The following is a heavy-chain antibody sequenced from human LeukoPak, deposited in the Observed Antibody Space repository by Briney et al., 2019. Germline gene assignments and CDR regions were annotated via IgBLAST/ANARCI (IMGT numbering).Heavy chain of an antibody. CDR3: ARDNRDPTYGEYMDV. D-gene: IGHD3-10*01. Sequence: PSETLSLTCTVSGGSISSSSYYWGWIRQPPGKGLEWIGSIYYSGSTYYNPSLKSRVTISVDKSKNQFSLKLSSVTAADTAVYYCARDNRDPTYGEYMDVWGKGTTVTVSS. CDR2: IYYSGST. V-gene: IGHV4-39*07. CDR1: GGSISSSSYY. J-gene: IGHJ6*03.